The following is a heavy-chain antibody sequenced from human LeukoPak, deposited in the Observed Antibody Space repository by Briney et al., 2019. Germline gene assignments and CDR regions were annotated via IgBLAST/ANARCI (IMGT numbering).Heavy chain of an antibody. Sequence: PGGSLRLSCAASGFTFSDYYMTWIRQAPGKGLEWVANIKQDGSEKHYVDSVKGRFTISRDNAKKSLFLHMNSLRVEDTAVYYCARGSEYTSSTNYYFDYWGQGTLVTVSS. CDR2: IKQDGSEK. CDR1: GFTFSDYY. CDR3: ARGSEYTSSTNYYFDY. V-gene: IGHV3-7*01. J-gene: IGHJ4*02. D-gene: IGHD6-6*01.